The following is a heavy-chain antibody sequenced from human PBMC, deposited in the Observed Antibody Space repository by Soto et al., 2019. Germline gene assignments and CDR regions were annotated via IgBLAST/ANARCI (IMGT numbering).Heavy chain of an antibody. J-gene: IGHJ4*02. D-gene: IGHD7-27*01. V-gene: IGHV1-3*01. CDR3: ARDTGDGTFDF. Sequence: KFQDRVTISRDTSASTAYMELTNLRSEDTAVYYCARDTGDGTFDFWGQGTLVTVSS.